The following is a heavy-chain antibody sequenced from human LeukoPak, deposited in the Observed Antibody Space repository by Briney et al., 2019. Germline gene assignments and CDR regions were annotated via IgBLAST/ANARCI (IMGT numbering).Heavy chain of an antibody. V-gene: IGHV1-69*01. CDR2: MHPMIGKA. CDR1: GGTFIRYA. CDR3: ATSRIAVAGTGLYY. D-gene: IGHD6-19*01. Sequence: SSXXVSCKGSGGTFIRYAMSWVRQAPGKGVEGTGGMHPMIGKANYVQKFQGRVTITADEDRRKAYMELSSLRSEDTAVYYCATSRIAVAGTGLYYWGQGTLVTVSS. J-gene: IGHJ4*02.